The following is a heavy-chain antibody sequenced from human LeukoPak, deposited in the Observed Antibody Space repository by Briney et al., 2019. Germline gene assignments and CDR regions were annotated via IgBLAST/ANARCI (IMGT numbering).Heavy chain of an antibody. V-gene: IGHV4-39*01. CDR1: GGSISSSSYY. CDR2: IYYSGST. J-gene: IGHJ5*02. Sequence: SETLSLTCTVSGGSISSSSYYWGWIRQPPGKGLEWIGSIYYSGSTYYNPSLKSRVTISVDTSKNQFSLKLSSVTAADTAVYYCARSRSGGHTGWFDPWGQGTLVTVSS. CDR3: ARSRSGGHTGWFDP. D-gene: IGHD2-15*01.